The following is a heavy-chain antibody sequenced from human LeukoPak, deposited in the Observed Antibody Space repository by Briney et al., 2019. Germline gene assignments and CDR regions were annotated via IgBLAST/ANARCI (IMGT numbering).Heavy chain of an antibody. CDR2: ISAYNGNT. V-gene: IGHV1-18*01. CDR3: ARERCSSTSCYAFGPFGYYYYGMDV. CDR1: GYTFTSYG. Sequence: ASVKVSCKASGYTFTSYGISWVRQAPGQGLEWMGWISAYNGNTNYAQKLQGRVTMTTDTSTSTAYMELRSLRSDDTAVYYCARERCSSTSCYAFGPFGYYYYGMDVWGQGTTVTVSS. J-gene: IGHJ6*02. D-gene: IGHD2-2*01.